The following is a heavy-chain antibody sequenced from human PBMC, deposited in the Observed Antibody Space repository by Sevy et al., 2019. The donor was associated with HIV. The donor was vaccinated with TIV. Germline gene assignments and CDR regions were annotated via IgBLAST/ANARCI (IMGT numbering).Heavy chain of an antibody. CDR1: GFTVNSNY. CDR2: IHSDDTT. D-gene: IGHD5-18*01. J-gene: IGHJ4*02. V-gene: IGHV3-66*01. Sequence: GGSLRLSCAASGFTVNSNYMTWVRQAPGKGLEGVSVIHSDDTTYHADSVKDRFTICRDNFRNTLYLHMSSLRAEDTAVYYCARGKSGYGYALNYWGQGTLVTVSS. CDR3: ARGKSGYGYALNY.